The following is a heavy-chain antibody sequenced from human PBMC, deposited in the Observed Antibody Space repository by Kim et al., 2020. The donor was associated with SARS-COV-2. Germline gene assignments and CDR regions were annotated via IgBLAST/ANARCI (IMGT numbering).Heavy chain of an antibody. CDR3: ARGSYRWVINWFDP. CDR2: MNPNSGNT. CDR1: GYTFTSYD. V-gene: IGHV1-8*01. Sequence: ASVKVSCKASGYTFTSYDINWGRQATGQGLEWMGWMNPNSGNTGNAQKSRGGVPMTRNTPISTAYMERSSLRTEDAAVYYCARGSYRWVINWFDPWGQGTLVTVSS. J-gene: IGHJ5*02. D-gene: IGHD1-26*01.